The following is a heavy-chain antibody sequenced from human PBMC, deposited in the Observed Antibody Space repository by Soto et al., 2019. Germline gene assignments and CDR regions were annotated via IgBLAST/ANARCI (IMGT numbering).Heavy chain of an antibody. Sequence: GGSLRLSCAASGFTFSNYFMHWVRQVPGEGLVWVSRMSGDGKTISYADSVKGRFTISRDNARNTLYLQMNSLRVEDTAVYYCARTYVPGIAGFDPWGQGTLVTVSS. CDR1: GFTFSNYF. J-gene: IGHJ5*02. D-gene: IGHD1-1*01. CDR3: ARTYVPGIAGFDP. V-gene: IGHV3-74*01. CDR2: MSGDGKTI.